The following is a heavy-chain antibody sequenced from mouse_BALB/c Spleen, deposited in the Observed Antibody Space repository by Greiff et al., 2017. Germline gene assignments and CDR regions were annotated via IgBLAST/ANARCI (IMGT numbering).Heavy chain of an antibody. CDR1: GYTFTSYW. Sequence: EVQLQQSGTVLARPGASVKMSSKASGYTFTSYWMHWVKQRPGQGLEWIGAIYPGNSDTSYNQKFKGKAKLTAVTSTSTAYMELSSLTNEDSAVYYCTRRGGDYGNPYAMDYWGQGTSVTVSS. D-gene: IGHD2-1*01. J-gene: IGHJ4*01. CDR3: TRRGGDYGNPYAMDY. V-gene: IGHV1-5*01. CDR2: IYPGNSDT.